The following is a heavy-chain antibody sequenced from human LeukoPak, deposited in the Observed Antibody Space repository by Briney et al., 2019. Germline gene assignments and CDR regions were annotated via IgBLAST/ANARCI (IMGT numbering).Heavy chain of an antibody. V-gene: IGHV3-21*01. CDR1: GFTFSSYS. CDR3: ARDTSYSSSWYTGSHTGGYGMDV. CDR2: ISSSSSYI. D-gene: IGHD6-13*01. Sequence: PGGSLRLSCAASGFTFSSYSMNWVRQAPGKVLGWVSSISSSSSYIYYADSVKGRFTISRDNAKNSLYLQMNSLRAEDTAVYYCARDTSYSSSWYTGSHTGGYGMDVWGKGTTVTVSS. J-gene: IGHJ6*04.